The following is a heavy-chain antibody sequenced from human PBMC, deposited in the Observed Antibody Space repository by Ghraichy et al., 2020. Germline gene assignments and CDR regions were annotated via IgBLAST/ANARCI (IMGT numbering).Heavy chain of an antibody. J-gene: IGHJ6*02. CDR1: GFTFSSYG. CDR3: AKDRRHYYDIRGPSGMDV. V-gene: IGHV3-30*18. CDR2: ISYDGRNK. Sequence: GGSLRLSCAASGFTFSSYGMHWVRQAPGKGLEWVSFISYDGRNKYYVESVKGRITISRDRPKNTLYLQMNSLRPEDTAVYYCAKDRRHYYDIRGPSGMDVWGQWTTVTVSS. D-gene: IGHD3-22*01.